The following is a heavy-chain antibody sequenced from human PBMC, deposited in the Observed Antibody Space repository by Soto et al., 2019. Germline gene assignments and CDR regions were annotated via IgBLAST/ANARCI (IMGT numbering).Heavy chain of an antibody. Sequence: SETLSLTCTVSGGSISSGGYYWIWIRHHPGKGLEWIGYIYYSGSTYYNPSLKSRVTISVDTSKNQFSLKLSSVTAADTAVYYCARDNSSGWYRGIDYWGQGTLVTVSS. CDR1: GGSISSGGYY. CDR2: IYYSGST. D-gene: IGHD6-19*01. V-gene: IGHV4-31*03. J-gene: IGHJ4*02. CDR3: ARDNSSGWYRGIDY.